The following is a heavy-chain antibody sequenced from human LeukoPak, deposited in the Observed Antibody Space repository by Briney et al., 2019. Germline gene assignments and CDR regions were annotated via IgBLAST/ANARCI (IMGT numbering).Heavy chain of an antibody. CDR2: INHSGST. J-gene: IGHJ4*02. Sequence: SESLSLTCAVYGGSFSGYYWSWIRQPPGKGLEWIGEINHSGSTNYNPSLKSRVTISVDTSKNQFSLKLSSVTAADTAVYYCARGYYYDSSGYYWDYWGQGTLVTVSS. CDR1: GGSFSGYY. CDR3: ARGYYYDSSGYYWDY. D-gene: IGHD3-22*01. V-gene: IGHV4-34*01.